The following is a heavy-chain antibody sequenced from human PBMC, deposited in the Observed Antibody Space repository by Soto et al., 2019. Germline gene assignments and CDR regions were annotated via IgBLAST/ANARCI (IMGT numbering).Heavy chain of an antibody. Sequence: PGESLKISCKGSGYSFTSYWIGWVRQMPGKGLEWMGIIYPGDSDTRYSPSFQGQVTISADKSISTAYLQWSSLKASDTAMYYCARALSSYYYDSSGYSPWGQGTLVTVSS. CDR1: GYSFTSYW. CDR2: IYPGDSDT. D-gene: IGHD3-22*01. V-gene: IGHV5-51*01. J-gene: IGHJ5*02. CDR3: ARALSSYYYDSSGYSP.